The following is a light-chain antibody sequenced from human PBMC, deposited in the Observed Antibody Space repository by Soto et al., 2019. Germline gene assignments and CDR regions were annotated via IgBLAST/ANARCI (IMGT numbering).Light chain of an antibody. J-gene: IGLJ1*01. CDR3: QSYDSSLSGYV. Sequence: QSALTKPPSVYGAPGQRVTISCTGSSSNIGAGYDVHWYQQLPGTAPKLLIYGNSNRPSGVPDRFSGSKSGTSASLAITGLQAEDEADYYCQSYDSSLSGYVFGTGTKVTVL. CDR1: SSNIGAGYD. V-gene: IGLV1-40*01. CDR2: GNS.